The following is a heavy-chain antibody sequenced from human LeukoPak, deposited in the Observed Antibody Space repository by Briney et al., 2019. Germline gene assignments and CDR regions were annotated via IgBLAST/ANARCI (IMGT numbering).Heavy chain of an antibody. J-gene: IGHJ3*02. D-gene: IGHD3-22*01. Sequence: ASVKVSCKASGGTFSSYAITWVRQAPGQGLEWMGGIIPIFGTANYAQKFQGRVTITADESTSTAYMELSSLRSEDTAVYYCARDRRSSGYQSSDAFDIWGQGTMVTVSS. CDR2: IIPIFGTA. CDR1: GGTFSSYA. CDR3: ARDRRSSGYQSSDAFDI. V-gene: IGHV1-69*13.